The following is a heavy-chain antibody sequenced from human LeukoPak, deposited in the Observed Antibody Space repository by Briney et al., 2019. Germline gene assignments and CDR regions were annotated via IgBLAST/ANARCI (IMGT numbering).Heavy chain of an antibody. CDR1: GYTFTSYG. CDR2: NSTYNGDT. J-gene: IGHJ4*02. D-gene: IGHD3-16*01. Sequence: GASVKVSCKASGYTFTSYGINWVRQAPGQGLEWMGWNSTYNGDTNYAQKLQGRVTMTTDTSTSTAYMELRGLRSDDTAVYYCARGSSYGFSMGYWGQGTLVTVSS. V-gene: IGHV1-18*01. CDR3: ARGSSYGFSMGY.